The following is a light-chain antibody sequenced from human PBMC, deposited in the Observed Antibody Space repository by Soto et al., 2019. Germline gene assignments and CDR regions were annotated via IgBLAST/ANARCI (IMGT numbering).Light chain of an antibody. J-gene: IGKJ2*03. CDR3: QQFDSSRIYS. V-gene: IGKV3-20*01. Sequence: EILLTQSPGTLPLSPGETATLSCRASQSVTSTYLAWYQQRPGQSPRLIIYGGSTRATGFPDRFSGGGSGTDFTLTISRLEPEDSAVYYCHCQQFDSSRIYSFGQGTKLEI. CDR1: QSVTSTY. CDR2: GGS.